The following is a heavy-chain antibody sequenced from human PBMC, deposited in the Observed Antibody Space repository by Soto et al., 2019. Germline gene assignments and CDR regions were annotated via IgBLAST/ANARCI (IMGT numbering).Heavy chain of an antibody. V-gene: IGHV3-30*18. CDR3: AKDALTPMKSSGYWGLDY. Sequence: QVQLVESGGGVVQPGRSLRLSCAASGFTFSSYGMHWVRQAPGKGLEWVAVISYDGSNKYYADSVKGRFTISRDNSKNTLYLQMNSLRAEDTAVYYCAKDALTPMKSSGYWGLDYWGQGTLVTVSS. CDR1: GFTFSSYG. D-gene: IGHD3-22*01. J-gene: IGHJ4*02. CDR2: ISYDGSNK.